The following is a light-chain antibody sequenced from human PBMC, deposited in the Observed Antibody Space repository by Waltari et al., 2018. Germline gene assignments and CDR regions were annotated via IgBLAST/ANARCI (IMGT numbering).Light chain of an antibody. CDR2: DAS. V-gene: IGKV3-11*01. J-gene: IGKJ5*01. Sequence: EIVLTQSPATLSLSPGERATLSCRASQSVSSYLAWYHQKPGQAPRLLIYDASNRATGIPARFSGSGSGTDFTLTISSLEPEDFAVYYCQQRSNWPLFGQGTRLEIK. CDR1: QSVSSY. CDR3: QQRSNWPL.